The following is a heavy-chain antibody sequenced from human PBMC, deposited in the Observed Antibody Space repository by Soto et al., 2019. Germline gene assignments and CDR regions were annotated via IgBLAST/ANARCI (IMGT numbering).Heavy chain of an antibody. CDR3: ARDPDEVVGTDYRYYGMDV. V-gene: IGHV1-69*06. D-gene: IGHD1-26*01. CDR1: GDTSSNYG. Sequence: SVKVSCKASGDTSSNYGVSWVRQAPGQGLEWMGGILPVFGTTTYARNFQGRITITADKSTSTVYMELTSLRSDDTATYYCARDPDEVVGTDYRYYGMDVWDQGATVTVSS. CDR2: ILPVFGTT. J-gene: IGHJ6*02.